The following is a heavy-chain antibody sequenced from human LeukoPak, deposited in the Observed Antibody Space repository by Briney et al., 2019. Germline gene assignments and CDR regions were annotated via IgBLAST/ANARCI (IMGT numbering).Heavy chain of an antibody. CDR2: IDPSDSYT. CDR3: ARGIEILTCCVYV. D-gene: IGHD3-9*01. Sequence: ESMVSCSKGSGYIFASYWISWVHQMPGKGLEWMGRIDPSDSYTNYSPSFQGHVTISTDKSITTAYLQWSSLKASDTAMYYCARGIEILTCCVYVWGQGTTVTVSS. J-gene: IGHJ6*02. CDR1: GYIFASYW. V-gene: IGHV5-10-1*01.